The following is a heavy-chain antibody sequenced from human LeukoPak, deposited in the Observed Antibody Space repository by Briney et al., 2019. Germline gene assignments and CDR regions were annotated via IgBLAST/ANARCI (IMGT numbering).Heavy chain of an antibody. CDR1: GITLSNYG. Sequence: PGGSLRLSCVVSGITLSNYGMSWVRQAPGKGLEWVAGISDRGGSTNYADSVKGRFTIPRDNPKNTLYLQMNSLRSEDTAVYFCAKRGVVIRAVLVVGFHKEAYYFDSWGQGALVTVSS. J-gene: IGHJ4*02. CDR2: ISDRGGST. D-gene: IGHD2-15*01. V-gene: IGHV3-23*01. CDR3: AKRGVVIRAVLVVGFHKEAYYFDS.